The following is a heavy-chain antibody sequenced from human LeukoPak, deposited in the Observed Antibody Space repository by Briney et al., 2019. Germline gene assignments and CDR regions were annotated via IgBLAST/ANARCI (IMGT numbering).Heavy chain of an antibody. CDR3: ARGRWGCSGGSCYLATRGSAFDI. D-gene: IGHD2-15*01. Sequence: PSETLSLTCAVYGGSFSGYYWSWIRQPPGKGREWIGEINHSGGTNYNPSLKSRVTISVDTSKNQFSLKLSSVTAADTAVYYCARGRWGCSGGSCYLATRGSAFDIWGQGTMVTVSS. CDR2: INHSGGT. J-gene: IGHJ3*02. CDR1: GGSFSGYY. V-gene: IGHV4-34*01.